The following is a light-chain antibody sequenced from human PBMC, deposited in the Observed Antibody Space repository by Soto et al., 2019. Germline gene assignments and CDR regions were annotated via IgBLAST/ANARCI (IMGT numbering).Light chain of an antibody. CDR3: SAYTVSRTYV. CDR2: NVY. Sequence: QSALTQPASVSGSPGQSITISCTGTSSDVGAYNFVSWHQQHPGKAPKLMIYNVYDRPSGISYRFSGSKSANTASLTISGLQGEDEADYYCSAYTVSRTYVLGTGTKVTVL. V-gene: IGLV2-14*03. CDR1: SSDVGAYNF. J-gene: IGLJ1*01.